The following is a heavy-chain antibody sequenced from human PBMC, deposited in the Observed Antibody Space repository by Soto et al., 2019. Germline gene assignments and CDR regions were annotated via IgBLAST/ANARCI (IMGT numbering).Heavy chain of an antibody. D-gene: IGHD3-22*01. CDR2: IYYSGST. CDR3: ARTSYDSSGTAADP. CDR1: GGSISSGNNY. Sequence: PSETLSLTCTVSGGSISSGNNYWSWIRQHPGNGLEWIGYIYYSGSTYYNPSLKSRVTISVDTSKNQFSLKLSSVTAADTAVYYCARTSYDSSGTAADPWGQGTLVTVSS. J-gene: IGHJ5*02. V-gene: IGHV4-31*03.